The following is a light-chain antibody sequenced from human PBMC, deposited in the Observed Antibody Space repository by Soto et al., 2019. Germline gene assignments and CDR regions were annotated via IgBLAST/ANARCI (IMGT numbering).Light chain of an antibody. CDR3: QQYETSPWT. CDR1: QTVSRNN. V-gene: IGKV3-20*01. CDR2: GAS. J-gene: IGKJ1*01. Sequence: EIVLTQSPGTLSLSPGERATLSCRASQTVSRNNLVWYQQRPGQPPRLLIYGASSRATGIPDRFSGSGSGTGFTLSISRLEPEDSAVYYCQQYETSPWTFGQGTKVDIK.